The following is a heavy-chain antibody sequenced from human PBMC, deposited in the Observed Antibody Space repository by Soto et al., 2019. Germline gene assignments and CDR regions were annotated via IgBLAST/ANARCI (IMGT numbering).Heavy chain of an antibody. CDR3: ARAARIGWYFDL. CDR1: GGTFSSYT. Sequence: SVKVSCKASGGTFSSYTISWVRQAPGQGLEWMGRIIPILGIANYAQKFQGRVTITADKSTSTAYMELSSLRSEDTAVYYCARAARIGWYFDLWGRGTPVTVSS. V-gene: IGHV1-69*02. J-gene: IGHJ2*01. D-gene: IGHD6-6*01. CDR2: IIPILGIA.